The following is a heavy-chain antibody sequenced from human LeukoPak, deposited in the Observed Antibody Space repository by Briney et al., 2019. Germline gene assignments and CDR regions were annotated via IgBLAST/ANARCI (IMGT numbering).Heavy chain of an antibody. Sequence: SETLSLTCTVSGGSISSYYWGWIRQPPGKGLEWIGSIYYSGSTYYNPSLKSRVTISVDTSKNQFSLKLSSVTAADTAVYYCARDRNGGYFDLWGRGTLVTVSS. CDR1: GGSISSYY. CDR3: ARDRNGGYFDL. V-gene: IGHV4-39*07. CDR2: IYYSGST. J-gene: IGHJ2*01. D-gene: IGHD2-8*01.